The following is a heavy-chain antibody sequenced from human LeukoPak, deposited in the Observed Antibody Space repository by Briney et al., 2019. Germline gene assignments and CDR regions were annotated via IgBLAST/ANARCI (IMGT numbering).Heavy chain of an antibody. CDR2: IYYSGST. Sequence: SETLSLTCTVSGGSVSSGSYYWSWVRQPPGKGLEWIGYIYYSGSTNYNPSLKGRVTISVDTSKNQFSLKLSSVTAADTAVYYCARDQNEYYYDSSGYSLWGQGTLVTISS. J-gene: IGHJ4*02. D-gene: IGHD3-22*01. V-gene: IGHV4-61*01. CDR3: ARDQNEYYYDSSGYSL. CDR1: GGSVSSGSYY.